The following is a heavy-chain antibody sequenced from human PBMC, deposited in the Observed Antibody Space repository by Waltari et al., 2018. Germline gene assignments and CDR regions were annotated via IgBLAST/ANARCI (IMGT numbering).Heavy chain of an antibody. D-gene: IGHD4-17*01. J-gene: IGHJ6*02. Sequence: QVQLVQSGAEVKKPGASVKVSCKASGYTFTSYYMHWVRQAPGQGLEWMGIINPSGGSTSYAQKFQGRVTMTRDTSTSTVYMELSSLRSEDTAVYYCARDRLLEVTTHYYYYGMDVWGQGTTVTVSS. V-gene: IGHV1-46*01. CDR1: GYTFTSYY. CDR2: INPSGGST. CDR3: ARDRLLEVTTHYYYYGMDV.